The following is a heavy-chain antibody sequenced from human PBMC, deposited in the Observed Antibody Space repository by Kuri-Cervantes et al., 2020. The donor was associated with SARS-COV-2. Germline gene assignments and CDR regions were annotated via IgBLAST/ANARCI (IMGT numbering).Heavy chain of an antibody. J-gene: IGHJ5*02. CDR3: ARASITIFGVVIGWFDP. D-gene: IGHD3-3*01. CDR1: GGSINRGDYY. V-gene: IGHV4-30-4*01. CDR2: IYTSGTT. Sequence: SETLSLTCTVSGGSINRGDYYWNWIRQPPGQGLEWIGHIYTSGTTYYNPSLKSRVTVSIDTSKNQLSLKVRSVTAADTAVYYCARASITIFGVVIGWFDPWGQGTLVTVSS.